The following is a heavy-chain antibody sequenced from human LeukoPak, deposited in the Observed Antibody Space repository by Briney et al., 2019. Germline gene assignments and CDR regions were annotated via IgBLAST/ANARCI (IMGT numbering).Heavy chain of an antibody. CDR2: LSSSSGAI. D-gene: IGHD3-10*01. Sequence: PGGSLRLSCAASGFTFTYFSMNWVRQPPGKGLEWLSYLSSSSGAIYYADSVKGRFTISKDSARNTLYLQMNSLRDEDTGVYYCARSGKPYGLDVWGQGTTVTVSS. J-gene: IGHJ6*02. CDR3: ARSGKPYGLDV. CDR1: GFTFTYFS. V-gene: IGHV3-48*02.